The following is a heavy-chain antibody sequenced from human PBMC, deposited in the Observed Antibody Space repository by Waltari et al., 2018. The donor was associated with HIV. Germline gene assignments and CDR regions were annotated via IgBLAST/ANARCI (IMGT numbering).Heavy chain of an antibody. J-gene: IGHJ6*02. D-gene: IGHD2-8*01. Sequence: VDLLESGGRLVQPGGSLRLSCVGSGFTFPTYPMSWVRQAPGKGSEWVAGIRDRGSTTFYADSVKRRFTISRDNSKNTIYLQMDSLRADDTAVYFCAKPRMEYAIRDYFFGLDVWGQGTTVTVSS. V-gene: IGHV3-23*01. CDR1: GFTFPTYP. CDR3: AKPRMEYAIRDYFFGLDV. CDR2: IRDRGSTT.